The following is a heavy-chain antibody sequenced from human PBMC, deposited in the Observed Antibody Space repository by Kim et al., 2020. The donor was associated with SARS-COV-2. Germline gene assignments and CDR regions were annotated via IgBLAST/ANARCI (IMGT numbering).Heavy chain of an antibody. CDR1: GYSFTSYW. D-gene: IGHD6-19*01. CDR2: IYPGDSDT. V-gene: IGHV5-51*01. CDR3: ARRVAVAGTAGWFDP. J-gene: IGHJ5*02. Sequence: GESLKISCKGSGYSFTSYWIGWVRQMPGKGLEWMGIIYPGDSDTRYSPSFQGQVTISADKSISTAYLQWSSLKASDTAMYYCARRVAVAGTAGWFDPWGQGTLVTVSS.